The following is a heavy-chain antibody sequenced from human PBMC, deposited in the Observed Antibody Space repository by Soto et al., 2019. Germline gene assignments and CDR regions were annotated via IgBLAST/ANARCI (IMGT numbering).Heavy chain of an antibody. D-gene: IGHD6-19*01. CDR2: IYYSGST. V-gene: IGHV4-59*01. CDR1: YGSISSYY. CDR3: ARGSDNSGWYLEN. J-gene: IGHJ4*02. Sequence: PSETLSLTCAVSYGSISSYYWNWLRQPPGKGLEWIGYIYYSGSTNYNPSLKSRVTMSVDTSKKWFSLKLSSVTAADTAVYYGARGSDNSGWYLENLGRGILVTVSS.